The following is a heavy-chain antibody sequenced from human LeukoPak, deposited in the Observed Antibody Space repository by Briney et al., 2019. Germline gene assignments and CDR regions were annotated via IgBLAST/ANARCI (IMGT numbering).Heavy chain of an antibody. Sequence: ALVKVSCKASGYTFTSYGISWVRQAPGQGLEWMGWISAYNGNTNYAQKLQGRVTMTTDTSTSTAYMELRSLRSDDTAVYYCARFLESVDYCSSTSCRYYGMDVWGQGTTVTVSS. CDR2: ISAYNGNT. V-gene: IGHV1-18*01. CDR3: ARFLESVDYCSSTSCRYYGMDV. J-gene: IGHJ6*02. D-gene: IGHD2-2*01. CDR1: GYTFTSYG.